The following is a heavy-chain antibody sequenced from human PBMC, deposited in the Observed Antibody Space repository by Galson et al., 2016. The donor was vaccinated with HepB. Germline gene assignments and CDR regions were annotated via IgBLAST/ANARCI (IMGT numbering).Heavy chain of an antibody. Sequence: SLRLSCAGSGFTFSSYGMHWVRQAPGKGLEDVSSIWMSGGSRDYAESVKGRFTISRDNSRSTLFLQMNSLRVEDTGVYYCVRGSTAPDVWGKGTTVTVSS. V-gene: IGHV3-23*01. CDR2: IWMSGGSR. J-gene: IGHJ6*04. CDR3: VRGSTAPDV. CDR1: GFTFSSYG. D-gene: IGHD3-16*01.